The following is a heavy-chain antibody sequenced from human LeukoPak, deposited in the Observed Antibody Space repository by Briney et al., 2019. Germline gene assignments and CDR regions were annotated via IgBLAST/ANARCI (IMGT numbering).Heavy chain of an antibody. J-gene: IGHJ5*02. Sequence: SETLSLTCTVSGGSISSYYWSWIRQPPGKGLEWIGYIYYSGSTNYNPSLKSRVTISVDTSKNQFSLKLSSVTAADTAVYYCAREGDTRQNWFDPWGQGTLVTVSS. CDR1: GGSISSYY. CDR3: AREGDTRQNWFDP. CDR2: IYYSGST. D-gene: IGHD2-21*01. V-gene: IGHV4-59*01.